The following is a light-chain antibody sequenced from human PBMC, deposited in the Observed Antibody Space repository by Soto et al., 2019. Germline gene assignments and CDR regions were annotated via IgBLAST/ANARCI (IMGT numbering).Light chain of an antibody. CDR3: QQYTNAPRT. V-gene: IGKV3-20*01. CDR1: QSINNYF. J-gene: IGKJ1*01. Sequence: EIVLTQSPGTLSLSPGETDTPSCRASQSINNYFLAWHQQRPGQATRRLIFRASQRATGIPDRFRGSVSGTDFTLTISRLEPEDFAVYYCQQYTNAPRTFGQGTKVE. CDR2: RAS.